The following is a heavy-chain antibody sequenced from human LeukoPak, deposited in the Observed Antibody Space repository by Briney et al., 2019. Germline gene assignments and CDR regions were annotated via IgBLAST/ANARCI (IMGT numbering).Heavy chain of an antibody. D-gene: IGHD4-11*01. CDR1: GFTFSDYW. CDR2: IKQDGSEK. J-gene: IGHJ6*04. V-gene: IGHV3-7*01. CDR3: ARDQTYGNSMDV. Sequence: GGSLRLSCAASGFTFSDYWMTWVRQAPGKGLEWVADIKQDGSEKYYVDSVKGRFTISRDNAKNSLYLQMNSLRAEDTAVYYCARDQTYGNSMDVWGEGTTVTVSS.